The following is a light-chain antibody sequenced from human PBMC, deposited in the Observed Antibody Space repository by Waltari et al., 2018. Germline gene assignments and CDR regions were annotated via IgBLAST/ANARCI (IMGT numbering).Light chain of an antibody. CDR1: TGAVTSGNY. V-gene: IGLV7-43*01. CDR2: STS. Sequence: QTVVTQEPSLTVSPGGTVPLTCAFSTGAVTSGNYPNWFQQKPGQAPRARIYSTSTKHPWTPARFSGSLLRDRAALKLSGVQPEDEAEYYCLLDSGAALVFGGGTKLTVL. J-gene: IGLJ2*01. CDR3: LLDSGAALV.